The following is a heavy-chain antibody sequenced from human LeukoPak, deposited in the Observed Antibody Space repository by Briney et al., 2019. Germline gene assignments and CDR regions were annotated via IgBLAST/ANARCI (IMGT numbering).Heavy chain of an antibody. CDR1: GYSFTSYW. D-gene: IGHD2-2*01. CDR3: ARGYCSSTSCFDY. CDR2: IYPGDSDT. Sequence: KNGESLKISCKGSGYSFTSYWIGWGRQMPGKGLEWMGIIYPGDSDTRYSPSFQVQVTISADKSISTAYLQWSSLKASDTAMYYCARGYCSSTSCFDYWGQGTLVTVSS. J-gene: IGHJ4*02. V-gene: IGHV5-51*01.